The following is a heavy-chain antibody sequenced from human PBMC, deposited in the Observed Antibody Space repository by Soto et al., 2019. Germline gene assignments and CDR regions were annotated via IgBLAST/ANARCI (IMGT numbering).Heavy chain of an antibody. CDR1: GFTFGDYA. Sequence: GGSLRLSCTASGFTFGDYAMSWFRQVPGKGLEWVGFIRSKAYGGTTEYAASVKGRFTISRDDSKSIAYLQMNSLKTEDTAVYYCTRSAEYGSGSFWGQGTLVTVS. CDR3: TRSAEYGSGSF. CDR2: IRSKAYGGTT. D-gene: IGHD3-10*01. V-gene: IGHV3-49*03. J-gene: IGHJ4*02.